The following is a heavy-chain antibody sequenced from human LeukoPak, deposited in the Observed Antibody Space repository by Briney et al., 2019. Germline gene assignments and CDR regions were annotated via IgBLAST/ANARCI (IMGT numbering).Heavy chain of an antibody. J-gene: IGHJ1*01. V-gene: IGHV4-39*01. CDR3: ARQVVPAAPAEYFQH. CDR1: GGAINSRNYY. Sequence: PSETLSLTCTVVGGAINSRNYYWGWIRQPPGKGLEWIGSIYYSGSTYYNPSLKSRVTISVDTSKNQFSLKLSSVTAADTAVYYCARQVVPAAPAEYFQHWGQGTLVTVSS. D-gene: IGHD2-2*01. CDR2: IYYSGST.